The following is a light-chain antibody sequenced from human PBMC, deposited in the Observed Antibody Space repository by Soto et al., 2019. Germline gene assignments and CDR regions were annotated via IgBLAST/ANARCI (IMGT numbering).Light chain of an antibody. Sequence: IQMTKSPSSLSASVGDRVTFTCRASQDIGHSLAWYQQKPGKPIQLLSYVASTLHSGVPSRVSGSGSGTDFTLTISSLQPEDVATYYCQKYDSAPLTFGGGTKVDIK. CDR2: VAS. CDR3: QKYDSAPLT. V-gene: IGKV1-27*01. J-gene: IGKJ4*01. CDR1: QDIGHS.